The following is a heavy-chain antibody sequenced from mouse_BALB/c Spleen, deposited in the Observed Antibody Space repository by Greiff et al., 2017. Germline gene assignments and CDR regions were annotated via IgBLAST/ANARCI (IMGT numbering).Heavy chain of an antibody. CDR3: TGLSLTTVVDYAMDY. Sequence: VQLQQSGTVLARPGASVKMSCKASGYTFTSYWMHWVNQRPGQGLEWIGAIYPGNSDTSYNQKFKGKAKLTAVTSTSTAYMELSSLTNEDSAVYYCTGLSLTTVVDYAMDYWGQGTSVTVSS. V-gene: IGHV1-5*01. D-gene: IGHD1-1*01. J-gene: IGHJ4*01. CDR2: IYPGNSDT. CDR1: GYTFTSYW.